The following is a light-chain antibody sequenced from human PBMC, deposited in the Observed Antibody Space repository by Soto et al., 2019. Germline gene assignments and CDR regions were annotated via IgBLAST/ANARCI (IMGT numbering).Light chain of an antibody. J-gene: IGLJ1*01. CDR1: SSNIGSNT. Sequence: QSVLTQPPSASGTPGQRVTISCSGSSSNIGSNTVNWYQQLPGTAPKLLIYSNNQRPSGVPDRFSGPKSGTSASLAISALQSEDQADYYCAAWDDCLNGYVFGSGTNVTVL. CDR3: AAWDDCLNGYV. V-gene: IGLV1-44*01. CDR2: SNN.